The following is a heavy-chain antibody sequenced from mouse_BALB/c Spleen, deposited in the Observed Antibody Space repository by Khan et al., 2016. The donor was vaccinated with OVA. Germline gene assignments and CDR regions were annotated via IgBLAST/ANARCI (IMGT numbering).Heavy chain of an antibody. CDR1: GFTFSNYA. V-gene: IGHV5-6-5*01. Sequence: EVELVESGGGLVKPGGSLKLSCAASGFTFSNYAMSWVRQTPEKRLEWVASISSGGRTYYTDSVKGRFTISRDNGRNLLYLQMSSLRSEDTAMYYCSRDYWFAYWGQGTLVTVSA. J-gene: IGHJ3*01. CDR2: ISSGGRT. CDR3: SRDYWFAY.